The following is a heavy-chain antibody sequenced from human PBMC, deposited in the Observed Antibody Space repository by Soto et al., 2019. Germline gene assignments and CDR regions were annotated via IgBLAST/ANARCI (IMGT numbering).Heavy chain of an antibody. CDR1: GGTFSSYT. CDR2: IIPILGIA. CDR3: AEIANYDRNAFDI. D-gene: IGHD3-22*01. J-gene: IGHJ3*02. V-gene: IGHV1-69*02. Sequence: QVQLVQSGAEVKKPGSSVKVSCKASGGTFSSYTISWVRQAPGQGLEWMGRIIPILGIANYAQKFQGRVTITADKYTSTAYMELSSLRSEDTAVYYCAEIANYDRNAFDIWGQGTMVTVSS.